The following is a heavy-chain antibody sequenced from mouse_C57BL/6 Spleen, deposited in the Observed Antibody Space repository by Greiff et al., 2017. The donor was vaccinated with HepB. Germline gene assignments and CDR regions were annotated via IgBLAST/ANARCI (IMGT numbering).Heavy chain of an antibody. CDR1: GYTFTSYW. V-gene: IGHV1-50*01. J-gene: IGHJ3*01. CDR2: IDPSDIYT. Sequence: QVQLQQPGAELVKPGASVKLSCKASGYTFTSYWMQWVKQRPGQGLEWIGEIDPSDIYTNYNQKFKGKATLTVDTSSSTAYMQLSSLTSEDSAVYYCARSRSFAYWGQGTLVTVSA. CDR3: ARSRSFAY.